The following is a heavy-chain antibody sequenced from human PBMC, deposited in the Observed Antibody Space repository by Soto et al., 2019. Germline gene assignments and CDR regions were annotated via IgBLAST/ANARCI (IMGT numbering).Heavy chain of an antibody. CDR3: ARGLGSGYDPGDY. CDR1: GDIFSGYS. D-gene: IGHD5-12*01. J-gene: IGHJ4*02. Sequence: QVQLVQSGAEVKKPGSSVKVSCKTSGDIFSGYSISWVRQAPGQGLEWKGGIIPIFGTTNYAQRFHGRVTITADKSTSTVYMELYSLKSEDTAVYYCARGLGSGYDPGDYWGQGTLVTVSS. CDR2: IIPIFGTT. V-gene: IGHV1-69*14.